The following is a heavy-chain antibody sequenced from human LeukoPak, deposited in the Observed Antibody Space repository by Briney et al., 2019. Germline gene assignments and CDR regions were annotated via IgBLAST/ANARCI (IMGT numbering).Heavy chain of an antibody. CDR2: IYYSGST. D-gene: IGHD3-16*01. CDR1: GGSISSSSYY. CDR3: ARDRGLGVDWFDP. J-gene: IGHJ5*02. V-gene: IGHV4-61*01. Sequence: SETLSLTCTVSGGSISSSSYYWGWIRQPPGKGLEWIGYIYYSGSTNYNPSLKSRVTISVDTSKNQFSLKLSSVTAADTAVYYCARDRGLGVDWFDPWGQGTLVTVSS.